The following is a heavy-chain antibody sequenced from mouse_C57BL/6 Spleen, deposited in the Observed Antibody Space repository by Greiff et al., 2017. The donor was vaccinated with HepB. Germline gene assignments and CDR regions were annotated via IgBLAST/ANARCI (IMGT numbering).Heavy chain of an antibody. CDR2: IDPENGDT. V-gene: IGHV14-4*01. CDR3: TTTATVVVVDY. J-gene: IGHJ2*01. Sequence: EVKLEESGAELVRPGASVKLSCTASGFNIKDDYMHWVKQRPEQGLEWIGWIDPENGDTEYASKFQGKATITADTSSNTAYLQLSSLTSEDTAVYYCTTTATVVVVDYWGQGTTLTVSS. CDR1: GFNIKDDY. D-gene: IGHD1-1*01.